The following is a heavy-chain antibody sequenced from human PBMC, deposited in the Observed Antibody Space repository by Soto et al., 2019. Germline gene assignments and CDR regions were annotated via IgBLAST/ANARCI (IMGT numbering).Heavy chain of an antibody. CDR1: GGSISSGGYS. Sequence: PSETLSLTCAVSGGSISSGGYSWSWIRQPPGKGLEWIGYIYHSGSTYYNPSLKSRVTISVDRSKNQFSLKLSSVTASDTAVYYCAISDAAGTTAFDYWGQGTLVTVSA. V-gene: IGHV4-30-2*01. CDR2: IYHSGST. J-gene: IGHJ4*02. CDR3: AISDAAGTTAFDY. D-gene: IGHD1-1*01.